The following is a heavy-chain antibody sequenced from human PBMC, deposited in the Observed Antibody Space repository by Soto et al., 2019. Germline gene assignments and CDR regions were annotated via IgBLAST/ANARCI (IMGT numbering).Heavy chain of an antibody. CDR1: GFTFSVYW. D-gene: IGHD4-4*01. CDR2: IDSDGSTT. J-gene: IGHJ6*02. CDR3: ARPGYSNYGPGVDV. Sequence: EVQLVESGGGLVQPGGSLRLSCAASGFTFSVYWMHWVRQAPGKGLVWVSRIDSDGSTTGYADSVKGRFTISRGKAKSTLYLQMNSLRAEDTAVYYCARPGYSNYGPGVDVWGQGTTVTVSS. V-gene: IGHV3-74*01.